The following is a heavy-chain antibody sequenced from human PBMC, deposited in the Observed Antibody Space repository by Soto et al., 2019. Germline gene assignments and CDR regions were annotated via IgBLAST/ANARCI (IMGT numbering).Heavy chain of an antibody. CDR2: MDQDGSET. V-gene: IGHV3-7*01. CDR3: VCWGNFFID. J-gene: IGHJ4*02. CDR1: GFTFSTYW. D-gene: IGHD3-16*01. Sequence: EVQLVESGGGLVQPGGSLRLSCAASGFTFSTYWMTWVRQPPGKGLEWVANMDQDGSETYYVDSVRGRFTVSRDNAKNSLYLHMYILRVEDSAVYYCVCWGNFFIDWGQGTLVTVSP.